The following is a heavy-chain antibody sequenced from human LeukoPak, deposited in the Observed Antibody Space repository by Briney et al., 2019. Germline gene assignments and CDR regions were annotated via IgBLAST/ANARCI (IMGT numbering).Heavy chain of an antibody. V-gene: IGHV3-48*02. J-gene: IGHJ4*02. CDR1: GFTFSSYS. D-gene: IGHD3-10*01. CDR3: VLGSPFDY. CDR2: ISSSSRSI. Sequence: GGSLRLSCAASGFTFSSYSMNWVRQAPGKGLEWVSYISSSSRSIYYADSVKGRFTISRDNANNSLSLQMNSLRDADTAVYYCVLGSPFDYWGQGTLVTVSS.